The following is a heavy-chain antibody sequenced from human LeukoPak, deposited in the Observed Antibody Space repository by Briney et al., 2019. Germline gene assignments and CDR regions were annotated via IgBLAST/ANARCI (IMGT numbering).Heavy chain of an antibody. D-gene: IGHD3-22*01. Sequence: ASVKVSCKASGYTFTGYYMHWVRQAPGQGLEWMGWINPNSGGTNYAQKFQGRVTMTRDTSISTAYMELSRLRSDDTAVYYCARGPHDSSEDNWFDPWGQGTLVTVSS. CDR2: INPNSGGT. CDR1: GYTFTGYY. V-gene: IGHV1-2*02. CDR3: ARGPHDSSEDNWFDP. J-gene: IGHJ5*02.